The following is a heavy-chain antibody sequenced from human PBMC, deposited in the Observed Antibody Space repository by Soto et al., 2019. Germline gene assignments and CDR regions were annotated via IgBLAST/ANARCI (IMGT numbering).Heavy chain of an antibody. CDR3: AHIAFPCGSCYSRVYFQH. J-gene: IGHJ1*01. CDR2: IYWDDDK. Sequence: QITLKESGPPLVKPTQTLTLTCTFSGFSLSTSGVGVGWIRQPPGKALEWLALIYWDDDKRYSSSLKSRLTITKDTSKNQVVLTMTNMDPVDTATYYCAHIAFPCGSCYSRVYFQHWGQGTLVTVSS. D-gene: IGHD2-15*01. CDR1: GFSLSTSGVG. V-gene: IGHV2-5*02.